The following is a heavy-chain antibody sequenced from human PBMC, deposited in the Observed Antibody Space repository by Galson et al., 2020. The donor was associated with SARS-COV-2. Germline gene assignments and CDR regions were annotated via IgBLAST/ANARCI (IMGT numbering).Heavy chain of an antibody. J-gene: IGHJ6*02. CDR1: DGPMSSYY. V-gene: IGHV4-59*01. Sequence: TSETLSLTCSVSDGPMSSYYWSWIRPPPGKGLEWIGYISYSGSANYNPSLRSRVTISVDLSKNQFSLKVTSVTAADTAVYYCARDLAPLYGDNYYYGMDVWGRGTTVTVSS. D-gene: IGHD4-17*01. CDR3: ARDLAPLYGDNYYYGMDV. CDR2: ISYSGSA.